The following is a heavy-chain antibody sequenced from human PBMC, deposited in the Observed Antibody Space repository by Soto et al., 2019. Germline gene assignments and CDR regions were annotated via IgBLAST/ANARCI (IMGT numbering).Heavy chain of an antibody. CDR3: ARGCRLRYFDWCQKANPFDP. V-gene: IGHV3-21*01. CDR2: ISSSSSYI. J-gene: IGHJ5*02. CDR1: GFTFSSYS. D-gene: IGHD3-9*01. Sequence: GGSLRLSCAASGFTFSSYSMHWVRQAPGKGLEWVSSISSSSSYIYYADSVKGRFTISRGNAKNSLYLQMNSLRAEDTAVYYCARGCRLRYFDWCQKANPFDPWGQGTLVTVSS.